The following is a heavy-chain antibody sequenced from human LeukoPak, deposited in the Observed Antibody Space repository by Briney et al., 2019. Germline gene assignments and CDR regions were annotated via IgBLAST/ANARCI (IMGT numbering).Heavy chain of an antibody. CDR2: IYYSGST. V-gene: IGHV4-31*03. J-gene: IGHJ6*02. CDR1: GGSISSGGYY. CDR3: ARDPPTRSSWDYYYYGMDV. Sequence: SQTLSLTCTVSGGSISSGGYYWSWIRQHPGKGLEWIGYIYYSGSTYYNPSLKSRVTISVDTSKNQFSLKLSSVTAADTAVYYCARDPPTRSSWDYYYYGMDVWGQGTTVTVSS. D-gene: IGHD1-26*01.